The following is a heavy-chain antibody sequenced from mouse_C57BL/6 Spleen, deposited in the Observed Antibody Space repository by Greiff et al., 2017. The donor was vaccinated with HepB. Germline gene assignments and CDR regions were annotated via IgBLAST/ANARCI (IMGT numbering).Heavy chain of an antibody. CDR2: ISSGGDYI. V-gene: IGHV5-9-1*02. CDR1: GFTFSSYA. J-gene: IGHJ3*01. Sequence: VQLKESGAGLVKPGGSLKLSCAASGFTFSSYAMYWVRQTPEKRLEWVAYISSGGDYIYYADTVKGRFTISRDNARNTLYLQMSSLKSEDTAMYCFTRELAPAYWGQGTLVTVSA. CDR3: TRELAPAY.